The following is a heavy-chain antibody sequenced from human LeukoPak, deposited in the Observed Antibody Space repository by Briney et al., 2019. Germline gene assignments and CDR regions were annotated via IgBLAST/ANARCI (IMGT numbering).Heavy chain of an antibody. D-gene: IGHD6-19*01. V-gene: IGHV3-33*01. J-gene: IGHJ4*02. CDR2: MWYDGSNK. Sequence: PGRSLRLSCAASGFTFSSHGMHWVRQAPGKGLEWVAVMWYDGSNKYYADSVKGRFAISRDNSKNTLYLQMSSLRAEDTAVYYCAGSIAVAGTIDYWGQGTLVTVSS. CDR1: GFTFSSHG. CDR3: AGSIAVAGTIDY.